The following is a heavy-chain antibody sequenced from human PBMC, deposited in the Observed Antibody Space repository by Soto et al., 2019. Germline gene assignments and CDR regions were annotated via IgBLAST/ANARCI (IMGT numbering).Heavy chain of an antibody. J-gene: IGHJ5*02. CDR2: INHSGGT. Sequence: PSETLSLTCAVYGGSFSGYYWSWIRQPPGKGLEWIGEINHSGGTNYNPSLKSRVTISVDTSKNQFSLKLSSVTAADTAVYYCASTVPYGSGSYYNNWFDPWGQGTLVTVSS. CDR1: GGSFSGYY. V-gene: IGHV4-34*01. D-gene: IGHD3-10*01. CDR3: ASTVPYGSGSYYNNWFDP.